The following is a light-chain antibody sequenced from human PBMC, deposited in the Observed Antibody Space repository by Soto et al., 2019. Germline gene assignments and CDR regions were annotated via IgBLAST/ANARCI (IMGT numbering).Light chain of an antibody. V-gene: IGKV3-11*01. CDR1: QSISSY. CDR3: QQRSNWPPT. Sequence: EIVLTQSPATLSLSPGERVTLFCRASQSISSYLAWCQQKSGQAPRLLIYDASNRATGIPARFSGGGSGTDFTLTISSLEPEDFAVYYCQQRSNWPPTFGQGTKLEIK. CDR2: DAS. J-gene: IGKJ2*01.